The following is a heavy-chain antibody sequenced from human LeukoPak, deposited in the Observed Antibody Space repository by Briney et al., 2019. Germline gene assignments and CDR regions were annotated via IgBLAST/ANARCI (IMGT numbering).Heavy chain of an antibody. CDR3: ARSRAPYYFDY. J-gene: IGHJ4*02. CDR2: IYYSGST. D-gene: IGHD1-26*01. Sequence: SETLSLTCAVYGGSFSGYYWSWIRQPPGKGLEWIGYIYYSGSTNYNPSLKSRVTISVDTSKNQFSLKLSSVTAADTAVYYCARSRAPYYFDYWGQGTLVIVSS. CDR1: GGSFSGYY. V-gene: IGHV4-59*01.